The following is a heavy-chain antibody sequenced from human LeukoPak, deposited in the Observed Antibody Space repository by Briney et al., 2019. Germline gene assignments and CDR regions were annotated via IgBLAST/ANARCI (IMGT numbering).Heavy chain of an antibody. J-gene: IGHJ4*02. CDR2: ISYDGSNK. Sequence: GGSLRLSCAASGFTFSSYTMHWVRQAPGKGLEWVAVISYDGSNKYYADSVKGRFTISRDNSKNTLYLQMNSLRAEDTAVYYCARGLSPYDILTGTDYWGQGTLVTVSS. D-gene: IGHD3-9*01. V-gene: IGHV3-30-3*01. CDR3: ARGLSPYDILTGTDY. CDR1: GFTFSSYT.